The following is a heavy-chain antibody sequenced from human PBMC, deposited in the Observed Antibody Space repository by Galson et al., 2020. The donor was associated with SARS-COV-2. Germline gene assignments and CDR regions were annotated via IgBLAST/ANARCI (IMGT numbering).Heavy chain of an antibody. CDR3: TRVDF. J-gene: IGHJ4*02. CDR2: MNPSTGNT. V-gene: IGHV1-8*01. CDR1: GYTLTNYD. Sequence: ASVTVSCKPSGYTLTNYDINRVRLATGQEPEWMGWMNPSTGNTGYAQKFQGRVTMTRYTSMSTAYMELSSLRFEDAAVYYCTRVDFWGQGTLVTVSA.